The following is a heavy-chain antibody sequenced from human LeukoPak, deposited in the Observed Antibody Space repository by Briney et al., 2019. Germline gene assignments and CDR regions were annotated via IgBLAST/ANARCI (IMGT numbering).Heavy chain of an antibody. D-gene: IGHD6-19*01. V-gene: IGHV1-8*01. CDR1: GYTFTSYD. CDR2: MNPNSGNT. CDR3: ARGPQWPVWEDWFDP. J-gene: IGHJ5*02. Sequence: ASVKVSCKASGYTFTSYDINWVRQATGQGLEWMGWMNPNSGNTGYAQKFQGRVTMTRNTSISTAYMELSSLRSEDTAVYYCARGPQWPVWEDWFDPWGQGTLVTVSS.